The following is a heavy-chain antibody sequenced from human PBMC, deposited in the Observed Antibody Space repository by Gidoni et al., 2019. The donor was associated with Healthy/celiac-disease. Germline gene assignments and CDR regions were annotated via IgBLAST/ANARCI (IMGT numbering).Heavy chain of an antibody. Sequence: QLQLQESGPGLVQPSETLSLTCTVSGCSLSRSRYYWGWISQPPGKGLEWIGSIYYSGSTYYNPSLKSRVTISVDTSKNQFYRKLSSVTAADKAVYYDARHGLDWEEYGDYAGGYYFDYWGQGTLVTVSS. CDR3: ARHGLDWEEYGDYAGGYYFDY. V-gene: IGHV4-39*01. CDR2: IYYSGST. D-gene: IGHD4-17*01. CDR1: GCSLSRSRYY. J-gene: IGHJ4*02.